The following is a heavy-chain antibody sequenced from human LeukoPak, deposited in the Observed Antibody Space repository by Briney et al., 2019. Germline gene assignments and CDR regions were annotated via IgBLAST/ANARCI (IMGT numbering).Heavy chain of an antibody. CDR2: INHSGST. J-gene: IGHJ6*02. CDR3: ARIQPYYYYYGMDV. CDR1: GGSFSGYY. V-gene: IGHV4-34*01. Sequence: PSETLSLTCAVYGGSFSGYYWSWIRQPPGKGLEWIGEINHSGSTNYNPSLKSRVTISVDTSKNQFSLKLSSVTAADTAVYYCARIQPYYYYYGMDVWGQGTTVTVSS.